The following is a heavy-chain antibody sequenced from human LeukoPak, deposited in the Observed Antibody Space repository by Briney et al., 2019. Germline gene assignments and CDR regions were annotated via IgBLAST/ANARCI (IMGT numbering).Heavy chain of an antibody. D-gene: IGHD2-15*01. CDR1: GYSFTSYW. CDR2: IYPGDSDT. V-gene: IGHV5-51*01. Sequence: PGESLKISCKGSGYSFTSYWIGWVRQMPGKGLEWMGIIYPGDSDTRYSPSFQGQVTISADKSISTAYLQWSSLRASDTAMYYCASGFGGYCSGGSCYDYWGQGTLVTVSS. CDR3: ASGFGGYCSGGSCYDY. J-gene: IGHJ4*02.